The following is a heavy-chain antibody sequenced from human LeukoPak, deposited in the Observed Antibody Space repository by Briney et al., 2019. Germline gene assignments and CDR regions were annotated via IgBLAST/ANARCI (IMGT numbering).Heavy chain of an antibody. Sequence: PGGSLRLSCAASGFTFSSYGMHWVRQAPGKGREGVAVISYDGSYKYYADSVKGRFTISRDNSKNTLYLQMNSLRTEDTAVYYCAKDGYPLGYCSSTSCPYYFNYWGQGTLVTVSS. CDR3: AKDGYPLGYCSSTSCPYYFNY. D-gene: IGHD2-2*01. CDR2: ISYDGSYK. J-gene: IGHJ4*02. V-gene: IGHV3-30*18. CDR1: GFTFSSYG.